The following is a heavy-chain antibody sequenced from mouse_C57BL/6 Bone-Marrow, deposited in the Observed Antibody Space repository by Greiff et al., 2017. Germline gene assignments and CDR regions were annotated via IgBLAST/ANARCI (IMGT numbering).Heavy chain of an antibody. Sequence: VQLQQPGAELVKPGASVKLSCKASGYTFTSYWMQWVKQRPGQGLEWIGEIDPSDSYTNYNQKFKGKATLTVDTSSITAYMKLSSLTSEDSAVYYCARDYGGAMDYWGQGTSVTVSS. V-gene: IGHV1-50*01. CDR2: IDPSDSYT. CDR3: ARDYGGAMDY. J-gene: IGHJ4*01. CDR1: GYTFTSYW. D-gene: IGHD1-1*02.